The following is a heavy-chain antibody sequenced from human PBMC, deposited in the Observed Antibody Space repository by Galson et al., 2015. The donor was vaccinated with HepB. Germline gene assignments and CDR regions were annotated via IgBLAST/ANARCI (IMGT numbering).Heavy chain of an antibody. J-gene: IGHJ3*02. V-gene: IGHV3-48*03. D-gene: IGHD6-13*01. Sequence: SLRLSCAASGFTFSSYVMNWVRQAPGKGLEWASYIGNSGITIRYADSVKGRFTVSRDNAKNSLYLQMNSLRGEDTAVYYCARGLIEQQLVFGAFDIWGQGTMVTVSS. CDR1: GFTFSSYV. CDR3: ARGLIEQQLVFGAFDI. CDR2: IGNSGITI.